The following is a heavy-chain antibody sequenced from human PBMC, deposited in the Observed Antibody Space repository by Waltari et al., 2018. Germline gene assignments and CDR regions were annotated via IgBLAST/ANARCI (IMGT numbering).Heavy chain of an antibody. Sequence: EVKLVESGGGLVQPGGSLRLSCAGSGFTLRGNWMAWVRQAPGKGLEWVANIKEDGSKKNYVDSVEGRFTISRDNAKNSLYLQMNSLRAEDTALYYCVRHGFWNFDFWGQGTLVTVSS. J-gene: IGHJ4*02. D-gene: IGHD3-3*01. V-gene: IGHV3-7*01. CDR2: IKEDGSKK. CDR1: GFTLRGNW. CDR3: VRHGFWNFDF.